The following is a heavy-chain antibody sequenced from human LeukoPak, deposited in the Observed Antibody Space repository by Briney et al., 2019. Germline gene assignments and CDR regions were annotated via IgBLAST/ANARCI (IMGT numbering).Heavy chain of an antibody. CDR3: ARLEASYCSSTSCSFGQYYFGY. CDR2: IYPGDSDT. J-gene: IGHJ4*02. V-gene: IGHV5-51*01. Sequence: PGESLKISCKGSGYSFTSYWIGWVRQMPGKGLEWMGIIYPGDSDTRYSPSFQGQVTISADKSISTAYLQWSSLKASDTAMYYCARLEASYCSSTSCSFGQYYFGYWGQGTLVTVSS. CDR1: GYSFTSYW. D-gene: IGHD2-2*01.